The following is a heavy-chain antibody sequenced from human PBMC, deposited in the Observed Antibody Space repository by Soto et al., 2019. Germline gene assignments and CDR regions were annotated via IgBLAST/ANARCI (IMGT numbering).Heavy chain of an antibody. D-gene: IGHD3-9*01. CDR2: INPNSGGT. CDR3: ASGAFYDILSFDP. V-gene: IGHV1-2*02. J-gene: IGHJ5*02. Sequence: GASVKVSCKSPGYTFTGYYMHLVRQSTGQGLEWMGWINPNSGGTNYAQKFQGRVTMTRDTSISTAYMELSRLRSDDTAVYYCASGAFYDILSFDPWGQGTLVTVSS. CDR1: GYTFTGYY.